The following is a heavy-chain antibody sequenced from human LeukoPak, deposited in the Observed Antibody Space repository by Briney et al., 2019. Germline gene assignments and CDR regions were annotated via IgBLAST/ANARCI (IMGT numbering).Heavy chain of an antibody. CDR2: INQHGNEK. D-gene: IGHD2-8*01. Sequence: GGSLRLSCAASGFPFSEYWMSWVRQTPEKGLECVAYINQHGNEKFFVDAVKGRFTISRDNAKKSVHLQMESLIVEDTAVYYCARAGVEWATNGAFDFWGHGTMVTVSS. V-gene: IGHV3-7*01. J-gene: IGHJ3*01. CDR3: ARAGVEWATNGAFDF. CDR1: GFPFSEYW.